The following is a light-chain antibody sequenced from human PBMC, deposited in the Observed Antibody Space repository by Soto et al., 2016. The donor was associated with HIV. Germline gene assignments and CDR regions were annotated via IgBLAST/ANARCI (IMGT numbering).Light chain of an antibody. CDR3: QSRDDNGDHLVL. V-gene: IGLV3-19*01. J-gene: IGLJ2*01. CDR1: SLRTYH. Sequence: SSELTQDPAVSVALGQTVRTTCQGDSLRTYHASWYQQKPGQAPIFVIYGKNKRPSGIPDRFSGSTSGNTASLTITGAQAEDEADYYCQSRDDNGDHLVLFGGGTTLTVL. CDR2: GKN.